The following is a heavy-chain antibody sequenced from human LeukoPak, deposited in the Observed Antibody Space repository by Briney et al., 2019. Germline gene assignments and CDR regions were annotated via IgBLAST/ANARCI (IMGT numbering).Heavy chain of an antibody. V-gene: IGHV3-49*03. Sequence: PGGSLRLSCTASGFTFGDYAMSWFRQAPGKGLEWVGFIRSKAYGGTTEYAASVKGRFTVSRDDSKSIAYLQMNSLKTEDTAVYYCTRDGPGSDPLVYDAFDIWGQGTMVTVSS. D-gene: IGHD5/OR15-5a*01. J-gene: IGHJ3*02. CDR1: GFTFGDYA. CDR2: IRSKAYGGTT. CDR3: TRDGPGSDPLVYDAFDI.